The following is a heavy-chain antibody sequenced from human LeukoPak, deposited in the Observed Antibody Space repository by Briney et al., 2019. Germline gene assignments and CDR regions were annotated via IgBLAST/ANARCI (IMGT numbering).Heavy chain of an antibody. J-gene: IGHJ3*02. CDR2: IYYSGST. CDR3: ARASRGLDLRGAFDI. D-gene: IGHD3/OR15-3a*01. V-gene: IGHV4-59*01. Sequence: SETLSLTCTVSGGSISNYYWSWIRQPPGKGLEWIGNIYYSGSTNYNPSLKSRVTISVDTSKNQFSLKLSSVTAADTAVYYCARASRGLDLRGAFDIWGQGTMVTVSS. CDR1: GGSISNYY.